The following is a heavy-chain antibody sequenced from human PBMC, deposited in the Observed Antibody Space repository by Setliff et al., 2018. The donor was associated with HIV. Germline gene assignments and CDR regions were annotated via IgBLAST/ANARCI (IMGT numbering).Heavy chain of an antibody. D-gene: IGHD2-21*02. V-gene: IGHV4-61*08. CDR3: ATLDPSGGNFLAY. Sequence: SETLSLTCTVSGGSISSGGYYWSWIRQHPGKGLEWIGFIYYSGSTSGGTNYNPSLKSRVTISLDTSKMQFSLHLTSVTAADTAVYYCATLDPSGGNFLAYWGQGTLVTVSS. CDR1: GGSISSGGYY. CDR2: IYYSGSTSGGT. J-gene: IGHJ4*02.